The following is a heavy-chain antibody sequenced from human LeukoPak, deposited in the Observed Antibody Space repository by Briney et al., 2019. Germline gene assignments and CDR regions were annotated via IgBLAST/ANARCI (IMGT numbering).Heavy chain of an antibody. CDR1: GFTFSSYG. J-gene: IGHJ6*02. Sequence: HSGGSLRLSCAASGFTFSSYGMHWVRQAPGKGLEWVAVISYDGSNKYYADSVKGRFTISRDNSKNTLYLQMNSLRAEDTAVYYCAKDDGRYFARSGVDVWGQGTTVTVSS. CDR3: AKDDGRYFARSGVDV. D-gene: IGHD3-9*01. V-gene: IGHV3-30*18. CDR2: ISYDGSNK.